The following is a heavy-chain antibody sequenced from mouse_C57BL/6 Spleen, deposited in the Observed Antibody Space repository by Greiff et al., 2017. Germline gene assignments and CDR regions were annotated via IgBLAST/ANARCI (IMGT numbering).Heavy chain of an antibody. J-gene: IGHJ2*01. CDR2: ISSGGSYT. V-gene: IGHV5-6*01. CDR3: ARLLGNYFDY. CDR1: GFTFSSYG. Sequence: VESGGDLVKPGGSLKLSCAASGFTFSSYGMSWVRQTPDKRLEWVATISSGGSYTYYPDSVKGRFTISRDNAKNTLYLQMSSLKSEDTAMYYCARLLGNYFDYWGQGTTLTVSS.